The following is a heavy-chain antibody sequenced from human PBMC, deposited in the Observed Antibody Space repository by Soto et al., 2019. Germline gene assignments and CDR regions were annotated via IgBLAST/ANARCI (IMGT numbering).Heavy chain of an antibody. D-gene: IGHD6-19*01. Sequence: QVQLVQSGAEVKKPGSSVKVSCKASGGTFSSYTISWVRQAPGQGLEWMGRIIPILGIANYAQKFQGRVTITADKPTSTAYMEMSSLKSEDTAGYYCASGEQWLAEYFQHWGQGTLVTVSS. J-gene: IGHJ1*01. CDR2: IIPILGIA. CDR3: ASGEQWLAEYFQH. V-gene: IGHV1-69*02. CDR1: GGTFSSYT.